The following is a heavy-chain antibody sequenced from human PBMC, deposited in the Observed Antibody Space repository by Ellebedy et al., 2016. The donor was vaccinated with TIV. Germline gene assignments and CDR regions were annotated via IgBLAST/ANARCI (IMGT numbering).Heavy chain of an antibody. CDR2: IYYGGST. CDR1: GDSISRDDSF. V-gene: IGHV4-39*07. CDR3: ARGCTHGLCFNY. D-gene: IGHD2-8*01. J-gene: IGHJ4*02. Sequence: MPSETLSLTCTSSGDSISRDDSFWGWIRAPPGKGLEWIGAIYYGGSTYYSPSFKRRVTISRDGSKNQFSLKLTSVTAADTAVYYCARGCTHGLCFNYWGQGTLVTVSS.